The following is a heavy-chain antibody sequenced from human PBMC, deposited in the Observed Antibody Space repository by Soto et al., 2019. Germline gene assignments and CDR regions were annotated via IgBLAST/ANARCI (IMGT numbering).Heavy chain of an antibody. CDR3: AREEGFRITMDRGRWFDP. D-gene: IGHD3-10*01. Sequence: QIQLVQSGAEVKKPGASVKVSCRASGYTFTGYYLHWVRQAPGQGLEWMGWVNPISGDTNYEQKFQERVIMTRDRSITTVHMELSRLRSDETAVYYCAREEGFRITMDRGRWFDPWGQGTLVTVSS. J-gene: IGHJ5*02. CDR2: VNPISGDT. CDR1: GYTFTGYY. V-gene: IGHV1-2*02.